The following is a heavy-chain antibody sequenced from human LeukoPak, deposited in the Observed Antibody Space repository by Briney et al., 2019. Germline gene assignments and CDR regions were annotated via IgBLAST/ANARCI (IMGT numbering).Heavy chain of an antibody. J-gene: IGHJ6*03. D-gene: IGHD6-6*01. CDR3: ARGFKARTYYYYYMDV. V-gene: IGHV3-7*01. Sequence: GGSLRLSCAASGLTFSSYWMSRVRQAPGKGLEWVANIKQDGSEKYYVDSVKGRFTISRDNAKNSLYLQMNSLRAEDTAVYYCARGFKARTYYYYYMDVWGKGTTVTVSS. CDR2: IKQDGSEK. CDR1: GLTFSSYW.